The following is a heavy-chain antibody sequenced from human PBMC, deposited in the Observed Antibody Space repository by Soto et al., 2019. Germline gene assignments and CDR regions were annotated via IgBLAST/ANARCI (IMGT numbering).Heavy chain of an antibody. Sequence: QVQLVQSGAEVKKPGSSVKVSCKASGGTFSSYAISWVRQAPGQGREWMGGIIPIFGTANYAQTFPGRGPITADESTSTAYMELSSLRSEDTAVYYCARETYYYDSSDHSHAFDIWGQGTMFTFSA. CDR1: GGTFSSYA. J-gene: IGHJ3*02. D-gene: IGHD3-22*01. V-gene: IGHV1-69*01. CDR3: ARETYYYDSSDHSHAFDI. CDR2: IIPIFGTA.